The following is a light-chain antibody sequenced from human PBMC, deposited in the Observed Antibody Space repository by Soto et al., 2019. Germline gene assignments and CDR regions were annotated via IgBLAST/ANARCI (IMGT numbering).Light chain of an antibody. CDR2: DVS. CDR3: SSYTRSSTRV. J-gene: IGLJ1*01. V-gene: IGLV2-14*01. CDR1: SSVVGGYNY. Sequence: QSVLTQPASVPGSPGQSITISCTGTSSVVGGYNYVSWYQQHPGKAPKLMIYDVSNRPSGVSNRFSGSKSGNTASLSISGLQAEDEADYYCSSYTRSSTRVFGTGTKVTVL.